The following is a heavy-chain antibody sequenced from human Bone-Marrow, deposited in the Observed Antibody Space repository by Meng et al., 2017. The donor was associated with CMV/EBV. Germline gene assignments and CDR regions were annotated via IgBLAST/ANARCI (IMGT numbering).Heavy chain of an antibody. V-gene: IGHV3-30*04. CDR1: GFTFSSYA. D-gene: IGHD3-22*01. J-gene: IGHJ4*02. Sequence: GESLKISCAASGFTFSSYAMHWVRQAPGKGLEWVAVISYDGSNKYYADSVKGRFTISRDNSKNTLYLQMNSLRAEDTAVYYCALDSSYYDSSRPRFDHWGQGTLVTVSS. CDR3: ALDSSYYDSSRPRFDH. CDR2: ISYDGSNK.